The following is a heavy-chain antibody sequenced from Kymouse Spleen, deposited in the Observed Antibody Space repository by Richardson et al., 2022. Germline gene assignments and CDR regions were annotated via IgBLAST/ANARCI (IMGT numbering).Heavy chain of an antibody. V-gene: IGHV4-34*01. J-gene: IGHJ6*02. CDR3: ARGFYYGSGSYLDV. D-gene: IGHD3-10*01. Sequence: QVQLQQWGAGLLKPSETLSLTCAVYGGSFSGYYWSWIRQPPGKGLEWIGEINHSGSTNYNPSLKSRVTISVDTSKNQFSLKLSSVTAADTAVYYCARGFYYGSGSYLDVWGQGTTVTVSS. CDR2: INHSGST. CDR1: GGSFSGYY.